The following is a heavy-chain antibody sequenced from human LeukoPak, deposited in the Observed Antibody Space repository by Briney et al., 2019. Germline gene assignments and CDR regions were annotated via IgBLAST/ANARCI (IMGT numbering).Heavy chain of an antibody. D-gene: IGHD3-10*01. J-gene: IGHJ5*02. Sequence: GGSLRLSCAASGFTLSSYWMHWARQTPGKGLVWVSRMSSDESTTNYADSVRGRFTISRDNARNALYLQMNNLRAEDTAIYFCARGRGPYGWFDPWGQGTLVTVSS. V-gene: IGHV3-74*01. CDR1: GFTLSSYW. CDR3: ARGRGPYGWFDP. CDR2: MSSDESTT.